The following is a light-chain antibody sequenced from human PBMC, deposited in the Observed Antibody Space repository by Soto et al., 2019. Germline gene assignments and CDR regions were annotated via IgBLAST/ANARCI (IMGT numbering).Light chain of an antibody. V-gene: IGKV3-11*01. Sequence: EIVLTQSPATLSLSPGGRATLSCRASQSVSSYLAWYQQKPGQAPRLLIYDASNRATGIPARFSGSGSRTDFTPTISSLEPEDFAVYYCQQRSNWPTFGQGTKVEIK. J-gene: IGKJ1*01. CDR1: QSVSSY. CDR3: QQRSNWPT. CDR2: DAS.